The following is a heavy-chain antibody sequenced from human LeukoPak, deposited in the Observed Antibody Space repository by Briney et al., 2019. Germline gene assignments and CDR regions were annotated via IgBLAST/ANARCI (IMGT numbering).Heavy chain of an antibody. D-gene: IGHD1-26*01. CDR1: GFSLTTYG. V-gene: IGHV3-23*01. CDR3: AKDSHSGYFDY. J-gene: IGHJ4*02. Sequence: GGSLRLSCAASGFSLTTYGMSWVRQSPGKGLEWVSGIGGYDGSTYYADSLKGRFTISKDTSKNTLYLQMKSLTAGDTAVYYCAKDSHSGYFDYWGQGTLVTVSS. CDR2: IGGYDGST.